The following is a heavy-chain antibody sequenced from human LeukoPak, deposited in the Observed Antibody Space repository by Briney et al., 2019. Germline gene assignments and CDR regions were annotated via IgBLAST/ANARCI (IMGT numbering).Heavy chain of an antibody. J-gene: IGHJ4*02. CDR2: ISDSGDAT. D-gene: IGHD3-22*01. Sequence: GGSLRLSCAASGFTFSSYAMSWVRQAPGKGLEWVSAISDSGDATYYADSVKGRFTFSRDNSKNTLYLQMNSLRAEDTAVYFCAKVSRGSGFTTPLDYWGQGTLVTVSS. V-gene: IGHV3-23*01. CDR1: GFTFSSYA. CDR3: AKVSRGSGFTTPLDY.